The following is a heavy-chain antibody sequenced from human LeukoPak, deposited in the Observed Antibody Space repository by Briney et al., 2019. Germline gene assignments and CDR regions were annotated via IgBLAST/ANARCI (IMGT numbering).Heavy chain of an antibody. J-gene: IGHJ4*02. CDR3: VRNGDYYRLDY. CDR2: IRGDGYEK. D-gene: IGHD2-21*02. V-gene: IGHV3-7*01. CDR1: GFIFSNYW. Sequence: PGGSLRLSCAASGFIFSNYWMTWVRQAPGKGLEGVANIRGDGYEKHFADSVKGQFTISRDNAKNSVDLQMNNLRAEDTAVFYCVRNGDYYRLDYWGQGTLVTVSS.